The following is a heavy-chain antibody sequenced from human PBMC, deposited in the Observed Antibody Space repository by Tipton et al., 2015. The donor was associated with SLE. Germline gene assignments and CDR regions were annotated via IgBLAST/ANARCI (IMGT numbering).Heavy chain of an antibody. CDR1: GFTFSSYS. V-gene: IGHV3-48*01. D-gene: IGHD3-3*01. Sequence: GSLRLSCAASGFTFSSYSMNWVRQAPGKGLEWVSYISSSSSTIYYADSVKGRFTISRDNAKNSLYLQMNSLRAEDTAVYYCARGVRFLFDYWGQGTLVTVSS. CDR3: ARGVRFLFDY. J-gene: IGHJ4*02. CDR2: ISSSSSTI.